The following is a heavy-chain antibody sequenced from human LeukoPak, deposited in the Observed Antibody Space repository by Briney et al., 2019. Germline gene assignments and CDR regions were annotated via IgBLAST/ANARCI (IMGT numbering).Heavy chain of an antibody. CDR1: GGSISSYY. D-gene: IGHD3-10*01. J-gene: IGHJ4*02. Sequence: SETLSLTCTISGGSISSYYWGWIRQPPGKGLEWIGSIYYSGSTYYNPSLKSRVTISVDTSKNQFSLKLSSVTAADTAVYYCARDIGLLITMVRGVLSDWGQGTLVTVSS. V-gene: IGHV4-39*07. CDR2: IYYSGST. CDR3: ARDIGLLITMVRGVLSD.